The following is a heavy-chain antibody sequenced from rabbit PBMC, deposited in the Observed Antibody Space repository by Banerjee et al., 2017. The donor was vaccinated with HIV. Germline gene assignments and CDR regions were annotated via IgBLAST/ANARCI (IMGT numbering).Heavy chain of an antibody. Sequence: ESGGGLVKPGASLTLTCKASGFSFSSSDYMCWVRQAPGKGLEWISCIAGSSSDFTYSTTWAKGRFTCSKTSSTTVTLQMTSLTAADTATYFCARDLAGVIGWNFGWWGPGTLVTVS. J-gene: IGHJ4*01. CDR2: IAGSSSDFT. CDR3: ARDLAGVIGWNFGW. V-gene: IGHV1S40*01. CDR1: GFSFSSSDY. D-gene: IGHD4-1*01.